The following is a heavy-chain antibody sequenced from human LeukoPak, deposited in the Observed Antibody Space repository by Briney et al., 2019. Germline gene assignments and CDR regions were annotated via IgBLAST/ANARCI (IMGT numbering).Heavy chain of an antibody. CDR2: INGRGGTT. CDR1: GVRFSSYV. V-gene: IGHV3-23*01. CDR3: ATLQAYSSGWFDY. D-gene: IGHD6-19*01. Sequence: GGSLRLSCAASGVRFSSYVMSWGRHSPGKGLEWVSVINGRGGTTYYADSVKGRFTISRDNSKNTLYLQMNSLRAEDTAVYYCATLQAYSSGWFDYWGQGTLVTVSS. J-gene: IGHJ4*02.